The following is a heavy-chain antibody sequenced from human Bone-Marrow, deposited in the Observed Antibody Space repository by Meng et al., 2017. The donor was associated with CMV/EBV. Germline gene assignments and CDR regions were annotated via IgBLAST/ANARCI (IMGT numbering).Heavy chain of an antibody. Sequence: GESLKISCVASGFTFSTYWMHWVRQPSGKGLEWVSYISSSSSTIYYAVSVKGRFTISRDNAKISLYLQMDSLRSEDTAVYYGAIAPEYQLSKAYYYYGMDVWGQGNTVNVSS. J-gene: IGHJ6*02. CDR3: AIAPEYQLSKAYYYYGMDV. D-gene: IGHD2-2*01. CDR2: ISSSSSTI. CDR1: GFTFSTYW. V-gene: IGHV3-48*04.